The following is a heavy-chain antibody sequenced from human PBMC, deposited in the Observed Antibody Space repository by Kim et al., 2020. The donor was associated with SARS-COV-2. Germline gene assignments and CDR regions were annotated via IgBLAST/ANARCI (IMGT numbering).Heavy chain of an antibody. CDR1: GGSISSYY. J-gene: IGHJ5*02. Sequence: SETLSLTCTVSGGSISSYYWSWIRQPPGKGLEWIGYIYYSGSTNYNPSLKSRVTISVDTSKNQFSLKLSSVTAADTAVYYCARGKSIGGFLEPNWFDPWGQGTLVTVSS. D-gene: IGHD3-3*01. CDR2: IYYSGST. CDR3: ARGKSIGGFLEPNWFDP. V-gene: IGHV4-59*01.